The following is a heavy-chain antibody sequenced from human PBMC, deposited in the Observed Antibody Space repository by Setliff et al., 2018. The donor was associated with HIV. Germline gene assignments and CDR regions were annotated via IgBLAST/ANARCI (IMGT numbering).Heavy chain of an antibody. J-gene: IGHJ5*02. V-gene: IGHV1-69*05. CDR1: GDTFSSYA. CDR3: ASGWGATVTLGYNWFDP. CDR2: IIPIFGTA. Sequence: GASVKVSCKASGDTFSSYAISWVRQAPGQGLEWMGGIIPIFGTANYAQKFQGRVTITTDESTSTAYMELSSLRSEDTAVYYCASGWGATVTLGYNWFDPWGQGTLVTVSS. D-gene: IGHD4-17*01.